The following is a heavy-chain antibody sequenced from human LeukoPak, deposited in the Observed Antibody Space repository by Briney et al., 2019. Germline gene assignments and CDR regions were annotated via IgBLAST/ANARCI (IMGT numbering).Heavy chain of an antibody. CDR3: ARHVRHFDY. CDR1: RGSISSYY. D-gene: IGHD2-8*01. Sequence: PSETLSLTCTGSRGSISSYYWSWIRQPPGKGLEWIGYIYYSGSTNYNPSLKSRVTISVDTSKNQFSMKLSSVTAADTAVYYCARHVRHFDYWGQGTLVTVSS. V-gene: IGHV4-59*08. J-gene: IGHJ4*02. CDR2: IYYSGST.